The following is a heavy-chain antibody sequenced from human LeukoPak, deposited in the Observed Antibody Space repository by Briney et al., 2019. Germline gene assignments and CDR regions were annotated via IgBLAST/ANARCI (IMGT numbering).Heavy chain of an antibody. CDR3: ARDPNRSGSYYGGDFDY. Sequence: ASVKVSCKASGYTFTSYGISWVRQAPGQGLEWMGRIIPILGIANYAQKFQGRVTITADKSTSTAYMELSSLRSEDTAVYYCARDPNRSGSYYGGDFDYWGQGTLVTVSS. V-gene: IGHV1-69*04. CDR2: IIPILGIA. J-gene: IGHJ4*02. CDR1: GYTFTSYG. D-gene: IGHD1-26*01.